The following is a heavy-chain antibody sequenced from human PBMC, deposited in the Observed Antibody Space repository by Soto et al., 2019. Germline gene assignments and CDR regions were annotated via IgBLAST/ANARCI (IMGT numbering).Heavy chain of an antibody. Sequence: ASVKVSCKASGYTFTSYDINWVRQATGQGLEWMGWMNPNSGNTGYAQKFQGRVTMTRKTSISTAYMELSSLRSEDTAVYYCARGNLVDIVLMVYAMGAYYYMDVWGKGTTVTVSS. CDR2: MNPNSGNT. D-gene: IGHD2-8*01. CDR1: GYTFTSYD. J-gene: IGHJ6*03. CDR3: ARGNLVDIVLMVYAMGAYYYMDV. V-gene: IGHV1-8*01.